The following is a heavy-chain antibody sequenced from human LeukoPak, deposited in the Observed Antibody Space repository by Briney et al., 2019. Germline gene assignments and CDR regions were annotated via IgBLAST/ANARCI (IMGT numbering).Heavy chain of an antibody. CDR1: GFTFSSSA. CDR3: SKAPPGGNQPGYY. Sequence: QSGGSLRLSCAASGFTFSSSAMNWVHQAPGKGLEWVSGISGSGGTTYYADSVKGRFTISRDNSRSTLYLQMNSLRAEDTAVYYCSKAPPGGNQPGYYWGQGTLVTVSS. D-gene: IGHD1-1*01. CDR2: ISGSGGTT. V-gene: IGHV3-23*01. J-gene: IGHJ4*02.